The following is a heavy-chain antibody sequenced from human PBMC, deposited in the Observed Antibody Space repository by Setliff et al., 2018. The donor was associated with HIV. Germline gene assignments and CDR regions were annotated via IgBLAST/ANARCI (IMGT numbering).Heavy chain of an antibody. D-gene: IGHD2-15*01. CDR2: ISAYNGNT. V-gene: IGHV1-18*01. J-gene: IGHJ3*02. CDR3: ARLASGGWPLEVFDI. CDR1: GYTFTHYA. Sequence: ASVKVSCKASGYTFTHYAISWVRQAPGQGLEYLGWISAYNGNTNYAQKVQSRITMTTDASTSTVDMELRSLTSDDTAVYYCARLASGGWPLEVFDIWGQGTMVTVSS.